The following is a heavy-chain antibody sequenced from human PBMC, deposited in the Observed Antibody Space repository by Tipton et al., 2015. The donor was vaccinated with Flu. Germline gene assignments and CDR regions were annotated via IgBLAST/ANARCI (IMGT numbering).Heavy chain of an antibody. V-gene: IGHV3-11*04. CDR3: ATSSGWAY. D-gene: IGHD6-19*01. CDR1: GFSVTSNH. CDR2: ISRSGTTT. J-gene: IGHJ4*02. Sequence: SLRLSCAASGFSVTSNHVTWFRQAPGKGLEWVSYISRSGTTTYYADSVKGRFTVSRDNARNSLFLQMNSLRAEDTAVYYCATSSGWAYWGQGTLVTVSS.